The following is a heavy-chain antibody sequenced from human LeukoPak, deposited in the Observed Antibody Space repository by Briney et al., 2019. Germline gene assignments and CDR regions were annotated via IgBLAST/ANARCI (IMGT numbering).Heavy chain of an antibody. CDR1: GGSFSGYY. CDR3: TRDRELGY. Sequence: PSETLSLTCAVYGGSFSGYYWGWIRQPPGKGLEWIGWSYHGGSTNYNPSLKSRVAISVDTSKNQFSLKLSSVTAADTAVYYCTRDRELGYWGQGTLVTVSS. D-gene: IGHD1-1*01. J-gene: IGHJ4*02. CDR2: SYHGGST. V-gene: IGHV4-59*01.